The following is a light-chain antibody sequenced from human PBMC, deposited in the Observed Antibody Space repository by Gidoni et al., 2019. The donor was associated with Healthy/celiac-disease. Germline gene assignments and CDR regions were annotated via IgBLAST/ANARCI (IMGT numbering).Light chain of an antibody. CDR2: DAS. V-gene: IGKV3-11*01. CDR1: QSVHSY. CDR3: KQRSNWVT. J-gene: IGKJ3*01. Sequence: EIVLTQSPPTLSVSPGERATLSSSASQSVHSYLAWYQQKPGQAPRLLIYDASDRATGIPARFSGSGSATEFSLTISRIEPEDFAVYYCKQRSNWVTFGPGTKVDIK.